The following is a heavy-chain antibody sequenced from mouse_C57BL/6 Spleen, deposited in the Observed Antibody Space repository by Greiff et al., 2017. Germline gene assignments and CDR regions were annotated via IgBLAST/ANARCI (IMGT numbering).Heavy chain of an antibody. CDR1: GYTFTSYG. Sequence: QVQLQQSGAELARPGASVKLSCKASGYTFTSYGISWVKQRTGQGLEWIGEIYPRSGNTYYNEKFKGKATLTADKSSSTAYMELRSLTSEDSAVYFCLTTVVASPFDYWGQGTTLTVSS. V-gene: IGHV1-81*01. CDR3: LTTVVASPFDY. J-gene: IGHJ2*01. D-gene: IGHD1-1*01. CDR2: IYPRSGNT.